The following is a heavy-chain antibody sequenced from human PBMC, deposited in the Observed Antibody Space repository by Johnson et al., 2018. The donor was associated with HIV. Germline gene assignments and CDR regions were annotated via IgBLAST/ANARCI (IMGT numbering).Heavy chain of an antibody. Sequence: VQLVESGGGLVQPGGSLRLSCAASGFTFSSYAMSWVRQAPGKGLEWVSAISGSGGSTYYADSVKGRFTISRDNSKNSLFLQMNSLRADDTAVYYCVRDPAFAAFDIWGRGTMVSVSS. CDR3: VRDPAFAAFDI. J-gene: IGHJ3*02. D-gene: IGHD2-15*01. CDR2: ISGSGGST. V-gene: IGHV3-23*04. CDR1: GFTFSSYA.